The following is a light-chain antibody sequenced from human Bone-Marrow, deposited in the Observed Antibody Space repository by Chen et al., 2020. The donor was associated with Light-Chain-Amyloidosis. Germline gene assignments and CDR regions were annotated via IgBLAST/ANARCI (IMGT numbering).Light chain of an antibody. J-gene: IGLJ3*02. V-gene: IGLV3-21*02. Sequence: SYVLTQPSSVSAAPGQPATIACGGNTIGSTSLHWYQQTPGQAPLLVGYDDSDRPSGIPERLSGSNSGNTTTLTISRVEAGDEADYYCQVWDRSSDRPVFGGWTKLTVL. CDR3: QVWDRSSDRPV. CDR1: TIGSTS. CDR2: DDS.